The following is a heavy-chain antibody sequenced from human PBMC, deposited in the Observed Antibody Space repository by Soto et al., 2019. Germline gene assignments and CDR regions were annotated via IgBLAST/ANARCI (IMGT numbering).Heavy chain of an antibody. CDR1: GAPISSGGFY. CDR3: AREPISTPRGVTQVDP. J-gene: IGHJ5*02. CDR2: IYNSGTT. Sequence: PSETLSLTCNVSGAPISSGGFYWSWIRQHPGKGPEWIGYIYNSGTTFYNPSLVSRVTMSLDAAKNHFSLELRSVTVADTAVYYCAREPISTPRGVTQVDPWGQGTLVTVS. V-gene: IGHV4-31*03. D-gene: IGHD3-10*01.